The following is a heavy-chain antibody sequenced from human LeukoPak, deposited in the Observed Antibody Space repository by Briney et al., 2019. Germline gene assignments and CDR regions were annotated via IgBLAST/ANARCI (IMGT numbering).Heavy chain of an antibody. CDR3: ARVASGYDVFDI. Sequence: SETLSLTCAVYGGSFSGYYWSWIRQPPGKGLEWIGEIYHGGDTNYDPSLKSRVTISVDTSKNQFSLKLSSVTAADTAVFYCARVASGYDVFDIWGQGTMVTVSS. J-gene: IGHJ3*02. CDR1: GGSFSGYY. CDR2: IYHGGDT. D-gene: IGHD3-3*01. V-gene: IGHV4-34*01.